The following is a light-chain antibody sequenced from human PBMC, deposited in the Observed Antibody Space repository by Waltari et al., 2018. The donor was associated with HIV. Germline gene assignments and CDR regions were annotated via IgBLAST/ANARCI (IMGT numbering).Light chain of an antibody. J-gene: IGLJ3*02. Sequence: QSVLPQPPSASGTPGQRVTISCSGRSSNLGSTYLYWYQQVPGATPKLLIYRHDQRPSGVPDRFSGSKSGTSASLAISGLRSEDEADYYCAVWDDSLSGWVFGGGTKLTVL. CDR1: SSNLGSTY. V-gene: IGLV1-47*01. CDR2: RHD. CDR3: AVWDDSLSGWV.